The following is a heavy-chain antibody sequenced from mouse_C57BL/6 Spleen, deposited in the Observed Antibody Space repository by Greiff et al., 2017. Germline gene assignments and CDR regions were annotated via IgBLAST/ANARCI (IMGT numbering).Heavy chain of an antibody. V-gene: IGHV1-82*01. CDR3: AREGAAQANYYAMDY. CDR1: GYAFSSSW. CDR2: IYPGDGDT. Sequence: QVQLQQSGPELVKPGASVKISCKASGYAFSSSWMNWVKQRPGKGLEWIGRIYPGDGDTNYNGKFKGKATLTADKSSSTAYMQLSSLTSEDSAVYFCAREGAAQANYYAMDYWGQGTSVTVSS. J-gene: IGHJ4*01. D-gene: IGHD3-2*02.